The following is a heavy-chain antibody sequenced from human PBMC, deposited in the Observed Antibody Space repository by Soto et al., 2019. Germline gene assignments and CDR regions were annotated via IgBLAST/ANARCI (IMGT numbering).Heavy chain of an antibody. CDR3: AKPPNYYDRSGYYDY. J-gene: IGHJ4*02. D-gene: IGHD3-22*01. V-gene: IGHV3-74*01. Sequence: EVQLVESGGGLVQPGGSLRLSCAASGFTFSSYWMHWVRQAPGKGLVWVSRINSDGSSTSYADSVKGRFTISRDNAKNTLYLQMNRLRAEDTAVYYCAKPPNYYDRSGYYDYWGQGTLVSVSS. CDR2: INSDGSST. CDR1: GFTFSSYW.